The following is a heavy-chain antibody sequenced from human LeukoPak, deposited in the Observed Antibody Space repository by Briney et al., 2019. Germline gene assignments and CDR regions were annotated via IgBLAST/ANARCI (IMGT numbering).Heavy chain of an antibody. Sequence: ASVKVSCKASGYTFTSYAMHWVRQAPGQRLEWMGWINAGNGSTKYSQKLQGRVTMTTDTSTSTAYMELRSLRSDDTAVYYCARDYGGKWLQSGTYFDYWGQGTLVTVSS. V-gene: IGHV1-3*01. CDR1: GYTFTSYA. CDR3: ARDYGGKWLQSGTYFDY. CDR2: INAGNGST. J-gene: IGHJ4*02. D-gene: IGHD5-24*01.